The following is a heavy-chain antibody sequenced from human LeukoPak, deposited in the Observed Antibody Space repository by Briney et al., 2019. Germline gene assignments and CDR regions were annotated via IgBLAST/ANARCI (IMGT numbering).Heavy chain of an antibody. CDR3: AKGAVPAATRPSITIFGVVITRRYNWFDP. V-gene: IGHV3-53*01. Sequence: GGSLRLSCATSGFTVSSNYMSWVRQAPGKGLEWVSVIYDSGTTYYADSVKGRFLIFRDTSKNTVDLQMNSLRVEDTAVYYCAKGAVPAATRPSITIFGVVITRRYNWFDPWGQGTLVTVSS. D-gene: IGHD3-3*01. CDR2: IYDSGTT. J-gene: IGHJ5*02. CDR1: GFTVSSNY.